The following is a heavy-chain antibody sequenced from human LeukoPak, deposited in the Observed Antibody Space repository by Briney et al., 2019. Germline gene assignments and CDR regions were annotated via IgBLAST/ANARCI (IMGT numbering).Heavy chain of an antibody. CDR3: ARSNGWYLDY. CDR2: ITSDGTNE. Sequence: GGSLRLSCAASGFSFRNSWMSWVRQAPGKGLEWVAVITSDGTNEYYADAVKGRFTISRDNSKTTLYLHMNSLRVEDTAVYYCARSNGWYLDYWGQGTLVTVSS. D-gene: IGHD6-19*01. CDR1: GFSFRNSW. V-gene: IGHV3-30-3*01. J-gene: IGHJ4*02.